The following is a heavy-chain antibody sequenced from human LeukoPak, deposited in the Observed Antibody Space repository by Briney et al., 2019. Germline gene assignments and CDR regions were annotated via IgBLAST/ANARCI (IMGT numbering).Heavy chain of an antibody. D-gene: IGHD6-13*01. Sequence: ASVTVSCKASGYTFTGYYMHWVRQAPGQGLEWMGWINPNSGGTNYAQKFQGRVTMTRDTSISTAYMELSRLRSDDTAVYYCARESIAAAGDFDYWGQGTLVTVSS. CDR3: ARESIAAAGDFDY. CDR1: GYTFTGYY. V-gene: IGHV1-2*02. J-gene: IGHJ4*02. CDR2: INPNSGGT.